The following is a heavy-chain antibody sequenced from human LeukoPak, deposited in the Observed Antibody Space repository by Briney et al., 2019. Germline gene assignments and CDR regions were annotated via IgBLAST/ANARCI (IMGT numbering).Heavy chain of an antibody. CDR1: GFTFSRCN. J-gene: IGHJ4*02. CDR2: ISSTLYST. CDR3: ARSRLTSFDY. Sequence: LPGGSLRLSCAASGFTFSRCNMVWVRQAPGKGLEWISYISSTLYSTFYTDSVKGRFTISRDNAKNSLFLQMNGLRAEDTAVYYCARSRLTSFDYWGQGTLVAVSS. V-gene: IGHV3-48*01.